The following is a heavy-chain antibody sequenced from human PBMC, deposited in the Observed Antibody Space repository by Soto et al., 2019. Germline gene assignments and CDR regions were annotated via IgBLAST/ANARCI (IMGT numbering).Heavy chain of an antibody. CDR2: INHSGST. J-gene: IGHJ3*02. CDR3: ARGFKPITRVAFDI. V-gene: IGHV4-34*01. CDR1: GGSFSGYY. D-gene: IGHD3-10*01. Sequence: SETLSLTCAVYGGSFSGYYWSRIRQPPGKGLEWIGEINHSGSTNYNPSLKSRVTISVDTSKNQFSLKLSSVTAADTAVYYCARGFKPITRVAFDIWGQGTMVTVSS.